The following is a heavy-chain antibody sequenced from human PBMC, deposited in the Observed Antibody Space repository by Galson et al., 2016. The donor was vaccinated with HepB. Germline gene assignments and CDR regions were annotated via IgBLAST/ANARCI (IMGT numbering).Heavy chain of an antibody. CDR3: ATRLRAPAN. Sequence: SPRLSCAASGFTFSTYAMSWVRQAPGKGLERVSGISGSSEAIYYADSVKSRFTISRDNSKNALYLQMNSLRAEDTAVYYCATRLRAPANWGQGAQVTVSS. V-gene: IGHV3-23*01. D-gene: IGHD1-26*01. CDR1: GFTFSTYA. J-gene: IGHJ4*02. CDR2: ISGSSEAI.